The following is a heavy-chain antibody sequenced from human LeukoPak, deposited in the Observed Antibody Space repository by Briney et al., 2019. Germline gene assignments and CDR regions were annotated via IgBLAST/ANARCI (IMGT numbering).Heavy chain of an antibody. Sequence: PGGSLRLSCAASGFTVSSNYISWVRQAPGKRLEWVSVIYSGGSTYYADSVKGRFTISRDTSENTLYVEMNSLRAEDTAIYYCAKSRSGSANWALRIFDNWGQGTLVSVSS. V-gene: IGHV3-53*01. D-gene: IGHD3-10*01. CDR3: AKSRSGSANWALRIFDN. J-gene: IGHJ4*02. CDR2: IYSGGST. CDR1: GFTVSSNY.